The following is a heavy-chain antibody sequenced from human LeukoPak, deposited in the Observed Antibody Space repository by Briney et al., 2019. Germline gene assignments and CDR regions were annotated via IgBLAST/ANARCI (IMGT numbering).Heavy chain of an antibody. V-gene: IGHV4-59*05. Sequence: PSETLSLTCTVSGGSISSYYWSWIRQPPGKGLEWIGSIYYSGSTYYNPSLKSRVTISVDTSKNQFSLKLSSVTAADTAVYYCARHQGGITIFGVVYYWGQGTLVTVSS. CDR1: GGSISSYY. CDR2: IYYSGST. D-gene: IGHD3-3*01. J-gene: IGHJ4*02. CDR3: ARHQGGITIFGVVYY.